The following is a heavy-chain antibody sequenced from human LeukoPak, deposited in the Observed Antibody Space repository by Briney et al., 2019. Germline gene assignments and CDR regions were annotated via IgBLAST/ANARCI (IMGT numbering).Heavy chain of an antibody. V-gene: IGHV4-59*01. D-gene: IGHD3-22*01. CDR2: IYYSGST. Sequence: SETLSLTCTVSGGSIRSYYWSWIRQSPGKGLEWIGYIYYSGSTNYNPSLKSRVTISVDTSKNQFSLKLTSVTAADTAVYYCARTSAESGVYDSSDCFDYWGQGTLVTVSS. CDR1: GGSIRSYY. CDR3: ARTSAESGVYDSSDCFDY. J-gene: IGHJ4*02.